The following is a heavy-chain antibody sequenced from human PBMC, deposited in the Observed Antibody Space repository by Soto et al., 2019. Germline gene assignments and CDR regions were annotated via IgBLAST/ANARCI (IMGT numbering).Heavy chain of an antibody. CDR2: IKIKTAGGTT. CDR3: TSFYYGH. V-gene: IGHV3-15*01. D-gene: IGHD1-26*01. Sequence: GGSLRLCCAASEFTLTNAWMSWVRQASWKGLEWVGRIKIKTAGGTTDYAAPVQGRLTISRDESRTTLYLQMTSLNPEATAVYYCTSFYYGHWGQGNLVT. J-gene: IGHJ4*02. CDR1: EFTLTNAW.